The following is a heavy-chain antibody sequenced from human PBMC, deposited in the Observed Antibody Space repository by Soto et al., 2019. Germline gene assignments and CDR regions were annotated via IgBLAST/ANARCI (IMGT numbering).Heavy chain of an antibody. D-gene: IGHD2-15*01. CDR1: GFTFSSYA. V-gene: IGHV3-23*01. J-gene: IGHJ6*02. Sequence: GGSLRLSCAASGFTFSSYAMSWVRQAPGKGLEWVSAISGSGGSTYYADSVKGRFTISRDNSKNTLYLQMNSLRAEDTAVYYCAKSNIVVVVAATRVDYYGMDVWGQGTTVTVSS. CDR3: AKSNIVVVVAATRVDYYGMDV. CDR2: ISGSGGST.